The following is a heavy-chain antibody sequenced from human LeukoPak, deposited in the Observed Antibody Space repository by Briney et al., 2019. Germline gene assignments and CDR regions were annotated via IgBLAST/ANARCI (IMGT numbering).Heavy chain of an antibody. Sequence: PGGSLRLSCAASGFTFTDFWMRWVRQAPGKGLEWVAIIGEDGGVKYYVDSVKGRFTISRDNARNSLYLQMNSLRAEDTAVYYCARVQPYYYDSSGYYYVDAFDIWGQGTMVTVSS. D-gene: IGHD3-22*01. CDR1: GFTFTDFW. CDR2: IGEDGGVK. J-gene: IGHJ3*02. V-gene: IGHV3-7*01. CDR3: ARVQPYYYDSSGYYYVDAFDI.